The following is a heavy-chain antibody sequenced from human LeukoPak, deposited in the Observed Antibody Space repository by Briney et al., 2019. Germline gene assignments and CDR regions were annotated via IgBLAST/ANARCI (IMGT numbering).Heavy chain of an antibody. D-gene: IGHD5-18*01. CDR2: INPSGGST. Sequence: ASVKVSCKASVYTFTSYYMHWVRQAPGQGLEWMGIINPSGGSTSYAQKFQSRVTMTRDMSTSTVYMELSSLRSEDTAVYYCATSLDTAMVLEGGWYFDLWRRGTLVTVSS. J-gene: IGHJ2*01. CDR3: ATSLDTAMVLEGGWYFDL. CDR1: VYTFTSYY. V-gene: IGHV1-46*01.